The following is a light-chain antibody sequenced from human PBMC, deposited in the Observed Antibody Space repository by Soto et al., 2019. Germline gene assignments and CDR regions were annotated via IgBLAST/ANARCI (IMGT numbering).Light chain of an antibody. Sequence: QSVLTQPPSVSGAPGQRVTISCAGTTSSIGGGYDVHWYQQLPGTAPRLLIYANDNRPSGVPDRFSGSKSGTSASLAITGLQADDEADYYCQSYDSSVGDWVFGGGTKLTVL. CDR3: QSYDSSVGDWV. V-gene: IGLV1-40*01. CDR2: AND. J-gene: IGLJ3*02. CDR1: TSSIGGGYD.